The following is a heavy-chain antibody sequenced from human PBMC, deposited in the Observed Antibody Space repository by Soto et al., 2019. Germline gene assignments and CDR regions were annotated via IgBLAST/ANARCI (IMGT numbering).Heavy chain of an antibody. CDR2: INPNSGDT. Sequence: GASVKVSCKASGYPLIGYFMHWVRQAPGQGLEWMGWINPNSGDTHYAQKFQGRVTMTRDTSISTAYMELSRLTPDDTAVYYCARGLSFYYDSSGYYQFDYWGQGTLVTVSS. J-gene: IGHJ4*02. V-gene: IGHV1-2*02. D-gene: IGHD3-22*01. CDR1: GYPLIGYF. CDR3: ARGLSFYYDSSGYYQFDY.